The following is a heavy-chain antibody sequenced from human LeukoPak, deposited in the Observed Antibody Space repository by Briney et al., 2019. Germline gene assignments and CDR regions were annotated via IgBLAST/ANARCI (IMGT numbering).Heavy chain of an antibody. CDR3: ARGIVVVPARYLRRPNALDI. Sequence: SETLSLTCAVYGGSFSGYYWSWIRQPPGKGLEWIGEINHSGSTNYNPSLKSRVTISVDTSKNQFSLKLSSVTAADTAVYYCARGIVVVPARYLRRPNALDIWGQGTMVTVSS. J-gene: IGHJ3*02. CDR2: INHSGST. CDR1: GGSFSGYY. V-gene: IGHV4-34*01. D-gene: IGHD2-2*01.